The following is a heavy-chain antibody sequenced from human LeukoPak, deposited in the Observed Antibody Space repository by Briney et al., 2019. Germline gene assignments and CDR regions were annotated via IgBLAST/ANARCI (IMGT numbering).Heavy chain of an antibody. V-gene: IGHV1-2*02. CDR1: GGTFSSYA. Sequence: GASVKVSCKASGGTFSSYAISWVRQAPGQGLEWMGWINPKNGDTNYAQKFQGRVTMTRDTSISTAYMELSRLRSDDTALYYCARVQLVDYYYYSYKDVWGKGTTVTVSS. J-gene: IGHJ6*03. D-gene: IGHD6-6*01. CDR3: ARVQLVDYYYYSYKDV. CDR2: INPKNGDT.